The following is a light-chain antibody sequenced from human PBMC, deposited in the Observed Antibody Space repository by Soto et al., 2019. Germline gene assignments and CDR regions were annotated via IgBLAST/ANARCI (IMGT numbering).Light chain of an antibody. V-gene: IGLV2-11*01. CDR2: DVS. CDR3: CSFAGSYTFCV. J-gene: IGLJ3*02. Sequence: QSALTQPRSVSGSPGQSVTISCTGTSSDVGDYNYVSWYQQYPGKAPKLVIYDVSKRPSGVPDRFSGSKSGNTASLTISGLQAEDDADCYCCSFAGSYTFCVFGGGTKVTVL. CDR1: SSDVGDYNY.